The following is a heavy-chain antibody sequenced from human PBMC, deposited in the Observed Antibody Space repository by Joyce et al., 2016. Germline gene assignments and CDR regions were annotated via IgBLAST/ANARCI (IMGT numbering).Heavy chain of an antibody. Sequence: QVRLVQSGSELKKPGASVKVSCKVSGNTFTTYALNWVRQAPGQGLEWMGGVNINTGNPTYAQGFTGRFVFSLDTSVSTAYLQVNSLKAEDTAVYYCARVPRSVSQRRLYYYYYMDVWGKGTTVTVSS. CDR1: GNTFTTYA. D-gene: IGHD2-2*01. J-gene: IGHJ6*03. CDR3: ARVPRSVSQRRLYYYYYMDV. V-gene: IGHV7-4-1*02. CDR2: VNINTGNP.